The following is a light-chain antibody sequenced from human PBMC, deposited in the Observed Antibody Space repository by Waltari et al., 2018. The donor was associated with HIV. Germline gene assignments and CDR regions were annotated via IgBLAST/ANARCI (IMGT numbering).Light chain of an antibody. CDR2: KAS. Sequence: DIQMTQSPSTLSASVGDRVIVTCRANQNIVNWLAWYQQKPGKAPKLLIYKASRLESGVPSRFSGSGSGTEFTLTISSLQPDDFATYYCQHYVSDSWTFGQGTRVAIK. J-gene: IGKJ1*01. CDR1: QNIVNW. CDR3: QHYVSDSWT. V-gene: IGKV1-5*03.